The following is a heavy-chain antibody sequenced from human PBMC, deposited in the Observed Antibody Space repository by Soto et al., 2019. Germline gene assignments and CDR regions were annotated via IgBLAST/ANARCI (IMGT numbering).Heavy chain of an antibody. V-gene: IGHV1-69*01. Sequence: QVQLVQSGAEVKKPGSSVKVSCKASGGTFSSYAISWVRQAPGQGLEWMGGIIPIFGTANYAQKFQGRVTITADESTSTAYMELSSLRSQDTAVYYCARLSGNGCTDLGDYWGQGTLVTVSS. CDR1: GGTFSSYA. J-gene: IGHJ4*02. D-gene: IGHD6-19*01. CDR3: ARLSGNGCTDLGDY. CDR2: IIPIFGTA.